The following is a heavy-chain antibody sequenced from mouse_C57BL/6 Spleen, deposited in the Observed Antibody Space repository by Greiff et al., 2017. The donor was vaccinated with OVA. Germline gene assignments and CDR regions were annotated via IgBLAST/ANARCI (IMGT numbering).Heavy chain of an antibody. J-gene: IGHJ3*01. V-gene: IGHV5-4*01. CDR1: GFTFSSYA. D-gene: IGHD3-3*01. CDR2: ISNGGSYT. CDR3: ARDRGDAFAY. Sequence: EVKLVESGGGLVKPGGSLKLSCAASGFTFSSYAMSWVRQTPEKRLEWVATISNGGSYTYYPDNVKGRFTISRDNAKNNLYLQMSHLKSEDTAMYCCARDRGDAFAYWGQGTLVTVSA.